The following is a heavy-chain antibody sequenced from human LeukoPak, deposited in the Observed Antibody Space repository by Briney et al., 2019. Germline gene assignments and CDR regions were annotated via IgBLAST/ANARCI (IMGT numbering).Heavy chain of an antibody. J-gene: IGHJ5*02. Sequence: SQTLSLTCTVSGGSISSGSYYWSWIRQRPGKGLEWIGYSYYSGSTHYNSSLKSRLTISVDTSKNQFSLRLTSVTAADTAVYYCARGFYYDSSGYTFDPWGQGTLVTVSS. CDR3: ARGFYYDSSGYTFDP. D-gene: IGHD3-22*01. V-gene: IGHV4-31*03. CDR2: SYYSGST. CDR1: GGSISSGSYY.